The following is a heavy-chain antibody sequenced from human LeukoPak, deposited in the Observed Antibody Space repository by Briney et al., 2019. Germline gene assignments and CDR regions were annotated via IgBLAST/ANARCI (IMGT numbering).Heavy chain of an antibody. CDR2: ISSDGSNK. CDR3: ARDPYYYHNSGNFGNNWFDP. CDR1: GGSISGTN. Sequence: SSGTLSLTCGVSGGSISGTNWWSWVRQAPGKGLEWVAVISSDGSNKYYADSVKGRFTISRDNSKNTVYLQMNSLRAEDTAVYYCARDPYYYHNSGNFGNNWFDPWGQGTLVTVSS. J-gene: IGHJ5*02. D-gene: IGHD3-22*01. V-gene: IGHV3-30-3*01.